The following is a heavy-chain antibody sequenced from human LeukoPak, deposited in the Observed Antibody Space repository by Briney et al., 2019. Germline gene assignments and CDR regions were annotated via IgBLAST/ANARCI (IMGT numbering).Heavy chain of an antibody. J-gene: IGHJ4*02. CDR1: GLTFSSHW. CDR3: ATAPPDAPRKYYFDY. V-gene: IGHV3-74*01. CDR2: ITNDGSST. D-gene: IGHD2-8*01. Sequence: GGSLRLSCAASGLTFSSHWMDWVRQAPGKGLVWVSRITNDGSSTTYADSVKGRFTISRDNSKDTLYLQMNSLRAEDTAVYYCATAPPDAPRKYYFDYWGQGTLVTVSS.